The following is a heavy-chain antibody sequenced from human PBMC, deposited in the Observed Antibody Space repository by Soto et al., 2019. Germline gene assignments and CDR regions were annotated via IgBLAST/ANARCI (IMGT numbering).Heavy chain of an antibody. J-gene: IGHJ4*02. CDR3: ARALYSSGWHFDY. Sequence: GGSLILSCAASGFPFSSYARHRVRQAPGKGLEWVAVISYDGSNKYYADSVKGRFTISRDNSKNTLYLQMNSLRAEDTAVYYCARALYSSGWHFDYWGQGTLVTVAS. V-gene: IGHV3-30-3*01. D-gene: IGHD6-19*01. CDR2: ISYDGSNK. CDR1: GFPFSSYA.